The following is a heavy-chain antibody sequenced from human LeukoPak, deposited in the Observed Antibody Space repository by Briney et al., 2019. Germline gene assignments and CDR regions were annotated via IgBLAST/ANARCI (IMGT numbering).Heavy chain of an antibody. CDR3: ARGATVTTRPENDY. J-gene: IGHJ4*02. D-gene: IGHD4-17*01. Sequence: GGSLRLSCAASGFTFSSYAMSWVRQAPGKGLEWVSAISGSGGSTYYADSVKGRLTISRDNSKNTLYLQMNSLRAEDTAVYYCARGATVTTRPENDYWGQGTLVTVSS. CDR2: ISGSGGST. CDR1: GFTFSSYA. V-gene: IGHV3-23*01.